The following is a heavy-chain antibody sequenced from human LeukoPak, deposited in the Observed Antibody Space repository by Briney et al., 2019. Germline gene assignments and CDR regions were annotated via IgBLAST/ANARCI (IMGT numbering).Heavy chain of an antibody. D-gene: IGHD6-19*01. CDR3: AKELSIGWYGGKSFDY. CDR1: GFSFSSYA. J-gene: IGHJ4*02. CDR2: IRGSGDST. Sequence: GGSLRLTCAASGFSFSSYAMSWVRQAPGKGLEWVSAIRGSGDSTYYADSVEGRFTIARDNSKSTLYLQMSGLRAEDTAVYYCAKELSIGWYGGKSFDYWGQGTLVTVSS. V-gene: IGHV3-23*01.